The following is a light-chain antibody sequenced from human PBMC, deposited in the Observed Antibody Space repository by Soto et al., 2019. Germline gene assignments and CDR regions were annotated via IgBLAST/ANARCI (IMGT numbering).Light chain of an antibody. J-gene: IGLJ2*01. Sequence: QTVVTQEPSLTVSPGRTVTITCGSSTGDVTSGRSPYWFQKKPGQAPRTLIYETTKKHSWTPARFSGSLLGGQAALTLSGAQAEDDAYYFCLLDFTVARRIFGGGTKVTVL. CDR3: LLDFTVARRI. CDR2: ETT. V-gene: IGLV7-46*01. CDR1: TGDVTSGRS.